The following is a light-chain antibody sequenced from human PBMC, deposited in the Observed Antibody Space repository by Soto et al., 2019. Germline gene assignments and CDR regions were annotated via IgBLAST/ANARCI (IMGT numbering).Light chain of an antibody. V-gene: IGKV3-20*01. CDR1: QSITSSF. J-gene: IGKJ5*01. CDR2: GAS. Sequence: EIVLTQSPGILSLSPGERASLSCGASQSITSSFLAWYQQKPGQAPRFLIYGASSRATGIPDRFSGSGSGTDFTLTISGLEPEDFAVYYCQQYGGTPPITFGQGTRLEIK. CDR3: QQYGGTPPIT.